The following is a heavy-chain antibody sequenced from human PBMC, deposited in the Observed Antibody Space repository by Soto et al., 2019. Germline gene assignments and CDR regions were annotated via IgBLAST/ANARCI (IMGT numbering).Heavy chain of an antibody. D-gene: IGHD1-1*01. CDR1: GGSISRSPYY. J-gene: IGHJ4*01. V-gene: IGHV4-39*01. CDR2: IYYNGNT. Sequence: QLQLQESGPGLVKPSETLSLTCTVSGGSISRSPYYWAWIRQPPGKGLQWIGNIYYNGNTFYNPSLKSRVTISIDTSKSQFSLGLSSVTASDTAVYYCARHGPLTNNWNQLNYWGHGTLVTVSS. CDR3: ARHGPLTNNWNQLNY.